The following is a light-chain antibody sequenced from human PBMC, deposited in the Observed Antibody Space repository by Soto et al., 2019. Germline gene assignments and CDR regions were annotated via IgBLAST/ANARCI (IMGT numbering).Light chain of an antibody. CDR1: QSVSSN. CDR3: QQYNNWPLLT. Sequence: EIVMTQSPATLSVSPGERATLSCRASQSVSSNLAWYQQKPGQAPRLLIYGASTTATGIPTRFSGSGSGTELTLIISSLQSEDFAVYYCQQYNNWPLLTLGGGTKVEIK. J-gene: IGKJ4*01. CDR2: GAS. V-gene: IGKV3-15*01.